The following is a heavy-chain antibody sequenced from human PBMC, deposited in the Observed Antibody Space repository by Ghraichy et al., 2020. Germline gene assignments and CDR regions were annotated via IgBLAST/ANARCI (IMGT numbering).Heavy chain of an antibody. CDR2: IYYSGST. D-gene: IGHD6-6*01. J-gene: IGHJ4*02. V-gene: IGHV4-30-4*01. CDR1: GGSISSGDYY. CDR3: ARVGPSIAARPKQYYFDY. Sequence: SETLSLTCTVSGGSISSGDYYWSWIRQPPGKGLEWIGYIYYSGSTYYNTSLKSRVTISVDTSKNQFSLKLSSVTAADTAVYYCARVGPSIAARPKQYYFDYWGQGTLVTVSS.